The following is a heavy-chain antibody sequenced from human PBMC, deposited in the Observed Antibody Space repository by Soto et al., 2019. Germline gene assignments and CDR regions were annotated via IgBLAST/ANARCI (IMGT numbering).Heavy chain of an antibody. CDR3: ARGYDIVNS. CDR2: IYYSGST. D-gene: IGHD3-9*01. CDR1: VRSVSSGSYY. Sequence: PSETLSRTCTVSVRSVSSGSYYWSWILQPPGKGLEWIGYIYYSGSTNYNPSLKSRVAMSLDTSKNEISLKLNSVTAADTAVYYCARGYDIVNSWGQGTQVTVS. V-gene: IGHV4-61*01. J-gene: IGHJ5*02.